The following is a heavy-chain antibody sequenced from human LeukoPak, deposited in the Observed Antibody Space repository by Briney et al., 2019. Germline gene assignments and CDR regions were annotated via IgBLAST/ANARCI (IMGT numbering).Heavy chain of an antibody. J-gene: IGHJ6*03. CDR3: AKTSLSDPSGHYYYMDV. CDR1: GFTFSSYG. Sequence: GGTLRLSCAASGFTFSSYGITWVRQAPGKGLEWVSSISGSGGSTYYADSVKGRFTISRDNSKNTVSLQLNNLRIEDTALYYCAKTSLSDPSGHYYYMDVWGKGTTVTVSS. V-gene: IGHV3-23*01. D-gene: IGHD3-3*01. CDR2: ISGSGGST.